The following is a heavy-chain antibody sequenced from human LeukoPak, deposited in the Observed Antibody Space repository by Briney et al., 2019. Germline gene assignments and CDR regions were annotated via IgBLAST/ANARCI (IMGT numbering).Heavy chain of an antibody. V-gene: IGHV3-30*18. CDR3: AKDREWLPDFDY. CDR1: GFTFSSYG. J-gene: IGHJ4*02. D-gene: IGHD5-12*01. Sequence: GRSLRLSCAASGFTFSSYGMHWVRQAPGKGLEWVAVISYDGSNKYYADSVKGRFTISRDNSKNTLYLQMNSLRAEDTAVYYCAKDREWLPDFDYWGQGTLVTVSS. CDR2: ISYDGSNK.